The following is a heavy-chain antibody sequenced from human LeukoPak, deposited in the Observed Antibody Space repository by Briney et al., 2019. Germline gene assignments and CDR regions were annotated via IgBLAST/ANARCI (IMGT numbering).Heavy chain of an antibody. J-gene: IGHJ4*02. V-gene: IGHV3-11*01. CDR1: GFTFSDYY. D-gene: IGHD3-22*01. CDR2: ISSSGTTI. CDR3: ATYYYDSSGYFDY. Sequence: PGGSLRLSCAASGFTFSDYYMSWISQAPGKGLEWFSYISSSGTTIYYADSVKGRFTISRDNARNSLYLQMNSLRVEDTAVYYCATYYYDSSGYFDYWGQGTLVTVSS.